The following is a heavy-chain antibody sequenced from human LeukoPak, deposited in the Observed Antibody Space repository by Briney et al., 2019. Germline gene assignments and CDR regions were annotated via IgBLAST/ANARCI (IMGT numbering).Heavy chain of an antibody. CDR2: IYYSGST. V-gene: IGHV4-59*01. Sequence: SETLSLTCTVSGGSISSYYWSWIRQPPGKGLEWIGYIYYSGSTNYNPSLKSRVTISVDTSKNQFSLKLSSVTAADTAVYYCARGSGSGSYYNDYWGQGTLVTVSS. CDR3: ARGSGSGSYYNDY. CDR1: GGSISSYY. D-gene: IGHD1-26*01. J-gene: IGHJ4*02.